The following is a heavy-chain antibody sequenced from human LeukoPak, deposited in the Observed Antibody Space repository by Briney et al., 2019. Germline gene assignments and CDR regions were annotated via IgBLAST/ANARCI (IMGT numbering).Heavy chain of an antibody. CDR3: ATETYYYYGMDV. CDR1: GFTFSSYG. J-gene: IGHJ6*02. Sequence: PGGSLRLSCAASGFTFSSYGMHWVRQAPGKGLEWVAFIRYDGSNKYYADSVKGRFTISRDNSKNTLYLQMNGLRAEDTAVYYCATETYYYYGMDVWGQGTTVTVSS. CDR2: IRYDGSNK. V-gene: IGHV3-30*02.